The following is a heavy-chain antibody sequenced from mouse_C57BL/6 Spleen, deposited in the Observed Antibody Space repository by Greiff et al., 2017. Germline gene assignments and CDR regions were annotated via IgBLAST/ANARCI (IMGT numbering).Heavy chain of an antibody. V-gene: IGHV1-82*01. CDR2: IYPGDGDT. CDR3: ARDGSSPFAY. Sequence: QVQLQQPGPELVKPGASVKISCKASGYAFSSSWMNWVKQRPGKGLEWIGRIYPGDGDTNYNGKFKGKATLTADKSSSTAYMQLSSLTAEDSAVYFCARDGSSPFAYWGQGTLVTVSA. D-gene: IGHD1-1*01. J-gene: IGHJ3*01. CDR1: GYAFSSSW.